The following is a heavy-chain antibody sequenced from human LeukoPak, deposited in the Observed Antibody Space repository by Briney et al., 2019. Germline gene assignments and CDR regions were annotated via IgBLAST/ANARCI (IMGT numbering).Heavy chain of an antibody. J-gene: IGHJ4*02. D-gene: IGHD6-19*01. V-gene: IGHV1-69*13. CDR3: ARRAAVVGPLYYFDN. Sequence: SVKVSCKASGGTFSSYAISWVRQAPGQGLEWMGGIIPIFGTANYAQKFQGRVTITADESTSTAYMELSSLRSEDTAVYYCARRAAVVGPLYYFDNWGQGTLVTVSS. CDR2: IIPIFGTA. CDR1: GGTFSSYA.